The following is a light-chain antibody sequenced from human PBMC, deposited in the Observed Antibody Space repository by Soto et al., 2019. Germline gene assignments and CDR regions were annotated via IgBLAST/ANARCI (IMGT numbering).Light chain of an antibody. CDR3: QSNDSSLSGVV. Sequence: QAVVTQPPSVSGAPGQRVTITCTGSSSNIGAGYDVHWYKQLPGTAPKLLISGNTNRPSGVPDRFSGSKSGTSASLAITGLQAGDEADYYCQSNDSSLSGVVFGGGTQLTVL. V-gene: IGLV1-40*01. J-gene: IGLJ2*01. CDR1: SSNIGAGYD. CDR2: GNT.